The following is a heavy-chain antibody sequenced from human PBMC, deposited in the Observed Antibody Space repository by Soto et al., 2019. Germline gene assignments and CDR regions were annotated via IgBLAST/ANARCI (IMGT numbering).Heavy chain of an antibody. J-gene: IGHJ4*02. D-gene: IGHD2-2*01. CDR3: AKVSSTSCLDY. CDR1: GFTFSSYG. Sequence: PXGSLRLSCAASGFTFSSYGMHWVRQAPGKGLEWVAVISYDGSDKYYADSVKVRFTISRDNSKNTLYLQMNSLRAEDTAVYYCAKVSSTSCLDYWGQGTLVTVSS. V-gene: IGHV3-30*18. CDR2: ISYDGSDK.